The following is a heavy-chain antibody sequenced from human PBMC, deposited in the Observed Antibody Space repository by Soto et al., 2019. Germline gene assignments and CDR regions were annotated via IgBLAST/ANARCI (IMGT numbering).Heavy chain of an antibody. D-gene: IGHD1-1*01. Sequence: GGSMRLSCAASGFTFSDYYMSWIRKAPGKRLEWISYISSSSSAIYHADYVKGRFTISRDNAKTSLYLQMNGLRAEDTAVYYCARDLKPREALAPYYCDYWGQGTLGTVSA. V-gene: IGHV3-11*01. J-gene: IGHJ4*02. CDR3: ARDLKPREALAPYYCDY. CDR1: GFTFSDYY. CDR2: ISSSSSAI.